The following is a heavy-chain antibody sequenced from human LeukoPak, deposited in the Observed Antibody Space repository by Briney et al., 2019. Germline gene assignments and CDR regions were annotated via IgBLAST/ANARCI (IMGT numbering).Heavy chain of an antibody. CDR3: GRAFPPLRTSSAGDL. CDR1: GFTFSDYD. CDR2: ISYLSSHV. J-gene: IGHJ4*02. D-gene: IGHD3-16*01. Sequence: GGSLRLSCSASGFTFSDYDMNWVRQAPGKGLEWVSSISYLSSHVYYGDSVKGRFSISRDNAKNSLYLQMNSLGAEGTAIYYCGRAFPPLRTSSAGDLWGQGILVTVSS. V-gene: IGHV3-21*01.